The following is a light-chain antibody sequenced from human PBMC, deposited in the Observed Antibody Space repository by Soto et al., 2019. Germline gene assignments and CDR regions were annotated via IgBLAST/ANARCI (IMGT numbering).Light chain of an antibody. V-gene: IGLV1-44*01. CDR2: SNN. CDR1: SSNIGSNT. J-gene: IGLJ1*01. Sequence: QSPLTQPPSASGTPGQRVTISCSGSSSNIGSNTVNWYQQLPGTAPKPLIYSNNQRPSGVPDRFSGSKSGTSASLAISGLQSEDEADYYCAAWDDSLNGFYVFGTGTRSLS. CDR3: AAWDDSLNGFYV.